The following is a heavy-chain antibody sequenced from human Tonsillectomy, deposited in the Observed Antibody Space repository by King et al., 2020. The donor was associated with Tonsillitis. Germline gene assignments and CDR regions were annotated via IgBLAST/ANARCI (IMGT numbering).Heavy chain of an antibody. CDR3: ARAPHDIFTGYSPVDY. CDR2: IKSDGSST. CDR1: GFTFSNYW. J-gene: IGHJ4*02. D-gene: IGHD3-9*01. Sequence: LVESGGGLVQPGGSLRLSCAASGFTFSNYWMHWVRQAPGKGLVWVSRIKSDGSSTTYADSVKGRFTISRGNAKNTPYLQMNSLRAEDTAVYYCARAPHDIFTGYSPVDYWGQGTLVTVSS. V-gene: IGHV3-74*01.